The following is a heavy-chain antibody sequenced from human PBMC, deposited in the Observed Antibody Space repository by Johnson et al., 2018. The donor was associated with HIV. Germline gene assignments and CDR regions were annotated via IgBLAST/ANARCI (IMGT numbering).Heavy chain of an antibody. D-gene: IGHD5-12*01. Sequence: EVQLLESGGGLIQPGGSLRLSCAVSGFTVSSNYMSWVRQAPGKGLEWVSVIYSGGSTYYADSVKGRFTISRDNSKNSLYLQMNSLRAGDTAVYYCARAELGGYDDGAFDIWGQGTMVTVSS. CDR1: GFTVSSNY. CDR2: IYSGGST. CDR3: ARAELGGYDDGAFDI. V-gene: IGHV3-53*01. J-gene: IGHJ3*02.